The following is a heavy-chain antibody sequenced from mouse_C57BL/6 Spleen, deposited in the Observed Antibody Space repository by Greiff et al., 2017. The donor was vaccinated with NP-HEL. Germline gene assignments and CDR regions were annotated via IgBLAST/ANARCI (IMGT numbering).Heavy chain of an antibody. CDR3: TTSYYGSSYGYFDY. D-gene: IGHD1-1*01. CDR2: IDPENGDT. CDR1: GFNIKDDY. V-gene: IGHV14-4*01. J-gene: IGHJ2*01. Sequence: VQLQQSGAELVRPGASVKLSCTASGFNIKDDYMHWVKQRPEQGLEWIGWIDPENGDTEYASKFQGKATITADTSSNTAYLQLSSLTSEDTAVYYCTTSYYGSSYGYFDYWGQGTTLTVSS.